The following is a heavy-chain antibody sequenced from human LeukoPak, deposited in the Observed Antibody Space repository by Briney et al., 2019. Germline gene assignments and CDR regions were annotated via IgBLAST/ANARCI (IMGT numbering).Heavy chain of an antibody. Sequence: ASVKVSCKASGYTSTTYDTNWVRPVTGQGMEWIGWRNSVSGKTGYAQKFKGRVTMSRNTSIITAYMELSRLRSEDTAVYYCARGEYREDDGDYVNDFDIWGQGTMVTVSS. CDR1: GYTSTTYD. D-gene: IGHD4-17*01. CDR3: ARGEYREDDGDYVNDFDI. CDR2: RNSVSGKT. V-gene: IGHV1-8*01. J-gene: IGHJ3*02.